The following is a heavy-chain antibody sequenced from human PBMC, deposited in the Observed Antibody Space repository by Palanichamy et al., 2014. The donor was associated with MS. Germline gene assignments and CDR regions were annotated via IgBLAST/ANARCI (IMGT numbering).Heavy chain of an antibody. J-gene: IGHJ4*02. CDR2: IDPRDGAT. CDR3: ARVNEAYTGLAYGLDY. Sequence: QVQLVQSGAEVKKPGASVKVSCKASGYTFTNYYLHWVRQPPGQGLEWMGLIDPRDGATNYAQKFQGRVTLTRDTSTSTVNMELRSLRSEDTAVYYCARVNEAYTGLAYGLDYWGQGTLVTVSS. V-gene: IGHV1-46*01. D-gene: IGHD2-2*02. CDR1: GYTFTNYY.